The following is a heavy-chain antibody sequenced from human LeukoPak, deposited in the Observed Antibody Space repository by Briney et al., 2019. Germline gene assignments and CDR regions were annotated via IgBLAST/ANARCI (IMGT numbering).Heavy chain of an antibody. CDR2: VYISGST. CDR3: ARDGVAGSASDY. Sequence: PSETLSLTCTVSGSSISGYYWSWIRQPAGKGLEWIGRVYISGSTDYNPSLRSRVTMSVDLSKEQVSLKLNSVTAADTAVYYCARDGVAGSASDYWGQGALVTVSS. CDR1: GSSISGYY. D-gene: IGHD3-3*01. J-gene: IGHJ4*02. V-gene: IGHV4-4*07.